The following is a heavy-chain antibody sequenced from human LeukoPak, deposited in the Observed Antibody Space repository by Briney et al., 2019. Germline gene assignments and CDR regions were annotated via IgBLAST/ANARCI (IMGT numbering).Heavy chain of an antibody. CDR2: ISGSGGST. CDR3: ARSISLYYDSSGYHDY. D-gene: IGHD3-22*01. Sequence: GGSLRLSCAASGFTFSSYAMSWVRQAPGKGLEWVSAISGSGGSTYYADSVKGRFTISRDNSKNTLYLQMNSLRAEDTAVYYCARSISLYYDSSGYHDYWGQGTLVTVSS. CDR1: GFTFSSYA. J-gene: IGHJ4*02. V-gene: IGHV3-23*01.